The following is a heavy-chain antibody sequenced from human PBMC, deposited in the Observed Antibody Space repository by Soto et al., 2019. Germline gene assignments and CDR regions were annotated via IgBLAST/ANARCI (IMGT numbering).Heavy chain of an antibody. CDR2: INPSGGST. V-gene: IGHV1-46*01. Sequence: GASVKVSCKASGYTFTSYYMHWVRQAPGQGLEWMGIINPSGGSTSYAQKFQGRVTMTRDTSTSTVYMELSSLRSEDTAVYYCARDLTRLLWFGELLIYYYGMDVWGRGTTVTVSS. J-gene: IGHJ6*02. CDR1: GYTFTSYY. D-gene: IGHD3-10*01. CDR3: ARDLTRLLWFGELLIYYYGMDV.